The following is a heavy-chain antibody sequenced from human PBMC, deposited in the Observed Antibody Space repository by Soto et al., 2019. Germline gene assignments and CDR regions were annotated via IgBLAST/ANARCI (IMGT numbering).Heavy chain of an antibody. Sequence: HVQLQQWGAGLLKHSETLSLTCAVYGGFVSSGSYYWSWLRQPPGKGLELIGEMSHSGGTHFNPYLKRRVTMPVDTSKNQCSLKMSSVTAADAAQYYCARVERGPATSVVDAFDLWCPGTMVTVSS. CDR2: MSHSGGT. CDR1: GGFVSSGSYY. V-gene: IGHV4-34*01. CDR3: ARVERGPATSVVDAFDL. D-gene: IGHD2-15*01. J-gene: IGHJ3*01.